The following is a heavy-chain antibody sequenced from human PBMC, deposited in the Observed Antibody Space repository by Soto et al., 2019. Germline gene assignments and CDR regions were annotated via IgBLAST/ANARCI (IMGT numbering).Heavy chain of an antibody. J-gene: IGHJ6*02. D-gene: IGHD3-10*01. CDR1: GGSIRSYY. CDR2: IYYSGST. CDR3: ARAGPFGRGMDV. Sequence: PSETLSLTCTVSGGSIRSYYWSWFRQPPGKGLEWIGYIYYSGSTTYNPSLKTRVTLSVDTSKNQFSLKLSSVTAADTAVYYCARAGPFGRGMDVWGQGTTVTVSS. V-gene: IGHV4-59*01.